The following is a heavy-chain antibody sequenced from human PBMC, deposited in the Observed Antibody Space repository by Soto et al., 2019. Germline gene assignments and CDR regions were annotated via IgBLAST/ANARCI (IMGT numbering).Heavy chain of an antibody. CDR1: GYSFASYC. Sequence: PGESLTISCKASGYSFASYCICWVRQMPVKGLEWMEIMYPGVSETRYSASFRGQVTISADKSISTAYLPWNRLTASDTAIFYYARGSRPPTYEFVYWGQGTLVTVSS. J-gene: IGHJ4*02. CDR2: MYPGVSET. CDR3: ARGSRPPTYEFVY. D-gene: IGHD1-26*01. V-gene: IGHV5-51*01.